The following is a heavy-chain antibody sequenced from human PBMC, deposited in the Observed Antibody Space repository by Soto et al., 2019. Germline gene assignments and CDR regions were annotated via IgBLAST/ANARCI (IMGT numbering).Heavy chain of an antibody. Sequence: WESLKISCKGSGYSFTSYWIGWVRQMPGKGLEWMGIIYPGDSDTRYSPSFQGQVTISADKSISTAYLQWSSLKASDTAMYYCARQGQYCSSTSCSTYYYGMDVWGQATTVTVSS. CDR2: IYPGDSDT. CDR1: GYSFTSYW. D-gene: IGHD2-2*01. J-gene: IGHJ6*02. CDR3: ARQGQYCSSTSCSTYYYGMDV. V-gene: IGHV5-51*01.